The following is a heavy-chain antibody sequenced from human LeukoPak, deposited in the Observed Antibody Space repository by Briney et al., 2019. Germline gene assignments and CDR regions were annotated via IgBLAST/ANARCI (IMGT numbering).Heavy chain of an antibody. V-gene: IGHV3-23*01. Sequence: GGSLRLSCAASGFTFGSYAMSWVRQAPGKGLEWVSAISGSGGSTYYADSVKGRFTISRDNSKNTLYLQMNSLRAEDTAVYYCARENYYDSSGLFDYWGQGTLVTVSS. J-gene: IGHJ4*02. CDR3: ARENYYDSSGLFDY. CDR1: GFTFGSYA. D-gene: IGHD3-22*01. CDR2: ISGSGGST.